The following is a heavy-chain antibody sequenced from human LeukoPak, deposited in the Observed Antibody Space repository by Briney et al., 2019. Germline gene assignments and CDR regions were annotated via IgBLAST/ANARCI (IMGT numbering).Heavy chain of an antibody. D-gene: IGHD2-21*01. V-gene: IGHV4-4*07. CDR1: GGSISNSC. Sequence: PSETLSLTCTVSGGSISNSCWSWIRQPAGKGLEWIGRLYTSGSTNYNYNPSLKSRVSMSVDTSKNQFSLKLSSVTAADTAVYYCARDPNSALWGQGTLVTVSS. J-gene: IGHJ4*02. CDR3: ARDPNSAL. CDR2: LYTSGST.